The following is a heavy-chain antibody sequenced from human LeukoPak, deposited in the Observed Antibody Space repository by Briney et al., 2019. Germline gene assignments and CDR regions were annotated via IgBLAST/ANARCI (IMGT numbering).Heavy chain of an antibody. D-gene: IGHD3-22*01. Sequence: GGSLRLSGAASGFNFDDYTMHWLRQPPGKGLQWVSLISWDGGTIYYADSVKGRFTISRDNSKEVLYLQMDSLTTDDTALYYCAKMAVENYYDSSDYSNYYMDAWGKGTTVIAS. CDR2: ISWDGGTI. J-gene: IGHJ6*03. V-gene: IGHV3-43*01. CDR1: GFNFDDYT. CDR3: AKMAVENYYDSSDYSNYYMDA.